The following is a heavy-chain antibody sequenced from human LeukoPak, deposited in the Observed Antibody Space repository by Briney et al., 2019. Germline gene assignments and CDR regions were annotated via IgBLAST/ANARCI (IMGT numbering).Heavy chain of an antibody. CDR2: INPKNSGT. Sequence: GASVKVSCKASGSTFTDFYIHWLRQAPGGGPQWIAWINPKNSGTKYEQKFQGRVTLTWDTSTRTAYMELTNLRSDDTAVYYCARELRHGQYYFDYWGQGTLVNVFS. CDR3: ARELRHGQYYFDY. D-gene: IGHD3-16*01. V-gene: IGHV1-2*02. CDR1: GSTFTDFY. J-gene: IGHJ4*02.